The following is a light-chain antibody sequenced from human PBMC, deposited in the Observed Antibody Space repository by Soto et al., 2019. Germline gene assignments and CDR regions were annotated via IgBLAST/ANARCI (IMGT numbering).Light chain of an antibody. Sequence: QSALTQPPSVSGAPGQRVTISCTGSSSNIGAGYDVHWYLQLPGTAPKLLIYGNTNRPSGVPDRLSGSKSGSSASLAITGLQAEDEADYYCQSHDSSLHASVFGTGTKVTVL. CDR1: SSNIGAGYD. J-gene: IGLJ1*01. CDR3: QSHDSSLHASV. V-gene: IGLV1-40*01. CDR2: GNT.